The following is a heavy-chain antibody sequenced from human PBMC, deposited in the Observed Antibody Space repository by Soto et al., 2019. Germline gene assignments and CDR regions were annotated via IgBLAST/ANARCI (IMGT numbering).Heavy chain of an antibody. D-gene: IGHD3-16*01. CDR2: INAGKGNA. CDR3: ARDQSGWGLTNGHFGVDV. V-gene: IGHV1-3*01. J-gene: IGHJ6*02. Sequence: QVQLVQSGAEVKKPGASVMVSCKASGYTFVNYAIHWVRQAPGQKFEWMGWINAGKGNARSLQKFQDRLTFYRDTSATTAYMEQGSLRYEDTAVYFCARDQSGWGLTNGHFGVDVWGQGTTVIVSS. CDR1: GYTFVNYA.